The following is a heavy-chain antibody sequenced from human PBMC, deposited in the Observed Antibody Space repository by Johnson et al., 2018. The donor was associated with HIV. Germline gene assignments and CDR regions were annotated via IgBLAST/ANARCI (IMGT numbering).Heavy chain of an antibody. V-gene: IGHV3-7*04. CDR1: GFTFSSYW. CDR2: IKQDGSEK. Sequence: VQLVESGGGVVQPGRSLRLSCAASGFTFSSYWMSWVRQAPGKGLEWVANIKQDGSEKYYVDSVKGRFTISRDNAKNSLYLQMNSLRAEDTAVYYCVRDDLDSGGFLMAFSVWGQGTTVTVSS. D-gene: IGHD2-15*01. J-gene: IGHJ3*01. CDR3: VRDDLDSGGFLMAFSV.